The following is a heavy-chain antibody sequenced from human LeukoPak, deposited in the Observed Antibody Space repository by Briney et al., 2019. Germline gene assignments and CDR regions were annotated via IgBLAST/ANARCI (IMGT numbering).Heavy chain of an antibody. CDR2: IKQDGSEK. CDR3: ARERITMVRGGINYYYYYGMDV. V-gene: IGHV3-7*01. Sequence: GGSLRLSCAASGFTFSSYWMSWVRQAPGEGLEWVANIKQDGSEKYYVDSVKGRFTISRDNAKNSLYLQMNSLRAEDTAVYYCARERITMVRGGINYYYYYGMDVWGQGTTVTVSS. J-gene: IGHJ6*02. D-gene: IGHD3-10*01. CDR1: GFTFSSYW.